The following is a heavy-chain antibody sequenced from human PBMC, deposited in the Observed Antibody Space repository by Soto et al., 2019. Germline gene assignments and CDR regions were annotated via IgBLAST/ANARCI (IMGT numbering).Heavy chain of an antibody. D-gene: IGHD3-10*01. CDR2: ITDTGGDA. V-gene: IGHV3-23*01. Sequence: GGSLRLSCVASGLTFGSRAMAWVRQAPGEGLQWVSTITDTGGDAKYADSVRGRFVIARDNSKKTLCLQMTSLTAEDSAMYYCARGSTDSYPGSRIFDFWGRGTLVTVSS. CDR1: GLTFGSRA. CDR3: ARGSTDSYPGSRIFDF. J-gene: IGHJ4*02.